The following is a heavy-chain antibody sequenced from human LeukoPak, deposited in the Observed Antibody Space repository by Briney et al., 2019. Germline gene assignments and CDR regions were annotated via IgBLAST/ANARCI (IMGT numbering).Heavy chain of an antibody. CDR2: INHSRST. CDR1: GGSFSGYY. CDR3: ASRADCSGGSCYYYYMDV. Sequence: SETLSLTCAVYGGSFSGYYWSWIRQPPGKGLEWIGEINHSRSTNYNPSLKSRVTISVDTSKNQFSLKLSSVTAADTAVYYCASRADCSGGSCYYYYMDVWGKGTTVTISS. J-gene: IGHJ6*03. D-gene: IGHD2-15*01. V-gene: IGHV4-34*01.